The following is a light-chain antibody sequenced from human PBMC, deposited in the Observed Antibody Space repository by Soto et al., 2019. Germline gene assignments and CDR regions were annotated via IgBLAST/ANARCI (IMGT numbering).Light chain of an antibody. CDR2: GAS. Sequence: EIVLSQSPGTLSLSPGERATLSCRASQSVRSTYLAWYQQKPGQAPRLLIYGASSRATGIPDRFSGSGSGTEFTLTISRLQPEDFTVYYCQQYGDSTRTFGQGTKVDI. CDR1: QSVRSTY. V-gene: IGKV3-20*01. CDR3: QQYGDSTRT. J-gene: IGKJ1*01.